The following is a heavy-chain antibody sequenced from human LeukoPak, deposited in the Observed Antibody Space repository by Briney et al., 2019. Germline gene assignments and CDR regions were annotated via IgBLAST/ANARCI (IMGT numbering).Heavy chain of an antibody. Sequence: GGSLRLSCAASGFTFSSYGMHWVRQAPGKGLEWVAFMRYDGSNKYYADSVKGRFTISRDNAKNSLYLQMNSLRAEDTAVYYCARGSEWSSGVSDYWGQGTLVTVSS. CDR3: ARGSEWSSGVSDY. V-gene: IGHV3-30*02. D-gene: IGHD3-3*01. J-gene: IGHJ4*02. CDR2: MRYDGSNK. CDR1: GFTFSSYG.